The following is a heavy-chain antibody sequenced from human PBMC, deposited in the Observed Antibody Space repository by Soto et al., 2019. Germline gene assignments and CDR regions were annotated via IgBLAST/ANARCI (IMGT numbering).Heavy chain of an antibody. CDR1: GFSFNTYE. J-gene: IGHJ4*02. CDR2: ISSSGSTI. D-gene: IGHD1-26*01. CDR3: AYGGSCDY. V-gene: IGHV3-48*03. Sequence: EVQLVESGGGLVQPGGSLRLSCAASGFSFNTYEMNWVRQAPGKGLEWVSYISSSGSTIYYADSVKGRFTVSRDNGKNSLYLQMNSLRAEDTAVYFCAYGGSCDYWGQGTQVTVSS.